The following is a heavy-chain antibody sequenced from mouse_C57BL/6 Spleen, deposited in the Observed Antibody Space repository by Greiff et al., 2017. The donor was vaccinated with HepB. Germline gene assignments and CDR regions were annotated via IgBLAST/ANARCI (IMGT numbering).Heavy chain of an antibody. D-gene: IGHD4-1*01. CDR2: ISSGSSTI. V-gene: IGHV5-17*01. CDR3: ARETGTYFDY. CDR1: GFTFSDYG. J-gene: IGHJ2*01. Sequence: EVKVVESGGGLVKPGGSLKLSCAASGFTFSDYGMHWVRQAPEKGLEWVAYISSGSSTIYYADTVKGRFTISRDNAKNTLFLQMTSLRSEDTAMYYCARETGTYFDYWGQGTTLTVSS.